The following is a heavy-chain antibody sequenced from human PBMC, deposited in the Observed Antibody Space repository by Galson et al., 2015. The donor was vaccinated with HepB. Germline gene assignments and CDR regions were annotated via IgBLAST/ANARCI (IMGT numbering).Heavy chain of an antibody. CDR3: ARVYGSGSYMNAFDI. V-gene: IGHV4-59*13. CDR2: IHYSGPT. Sequence: ETLSLTCTVSGDFISNFYWSWIRQSPGKGLEWIAYIHYSGPTNYNPSLKGRVTISADTSKNQFSLKLSSVTPVDTAVYYCARVYGSGSYMNAFDIWGQGTMVTVSS. CDR1: GDFISNFY. J-gene: IGHJ3*02. D-gene: IGHD3-10*01.